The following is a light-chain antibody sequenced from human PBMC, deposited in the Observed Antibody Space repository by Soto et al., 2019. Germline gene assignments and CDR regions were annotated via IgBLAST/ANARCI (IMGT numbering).Light chain of an antibody. V-gene: IGKV3-15*01. Sequence: EIVMTQSPATLSVSPGERATLSCRASQSVSSNLAWSQQKPGQAPRLLIYGASTRATGIPARFSGSGSGTEFTLTISSLQSEDFAVYYWQQYNNWPITFGKGTRLEIK. CDR3: QQYNNWPIT. CDR1: QSVSSN. CDR2: GAS. J-gene: IGKJ5*01.